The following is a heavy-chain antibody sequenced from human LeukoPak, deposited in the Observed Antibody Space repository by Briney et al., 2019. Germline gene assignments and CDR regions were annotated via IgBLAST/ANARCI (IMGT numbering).Heavy chain of an antibody. J-gene: IGHJ3*02. CDR3: ARGRRGYSYDQGAFDI. CDR2: INHSGST. V-gene: IGHV4-34*01. CDR1: GGSFSGYY. D-gene: IGHD5-18*01. Sequence: PSETLSLTCAVYGGSFSGYYWSWIRQPPGKGLEWIGEINHSGSTNYNPSLKSRVTISVDTSKNQFSLKLSSVTAADTAVYYCARGRRGYSYDQGAFDIWGQGTMVTVSS.